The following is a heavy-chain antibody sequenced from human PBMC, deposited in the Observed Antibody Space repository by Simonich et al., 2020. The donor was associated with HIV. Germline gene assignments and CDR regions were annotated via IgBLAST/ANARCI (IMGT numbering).Heavy chain of an antibody. CDR1: GGSFSGYY. Sequence: QVQLQQWGAGLLKPSETLSLTCAVYGGSFSGYYWSWIRQPPGKGRGWIGEINHSGSTNYNPSLKSRVTISVDTSKNQFSLKLSSVTAADTAVYYCARLTASGLGEYFQHWGQGTLVTVSS. CDR3: ARLTASGLGEYFQH. V-gene: IGHV4-34*01. D-gene: IGHD1-26*01. J-gene: IGHJ1*01. CDR2: INHSGST.